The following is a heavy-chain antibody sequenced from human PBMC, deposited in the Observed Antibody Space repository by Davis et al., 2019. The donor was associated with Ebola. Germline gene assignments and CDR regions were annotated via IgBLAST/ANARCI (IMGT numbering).Heavy chain of an antibody. Sequence: GGSLRLSCSASGFIFSTYVMSWVRLAPGKGLEWVSTYGTSADTYYADSVKGRFTVSRDNAKNSLYLQLNSLKDEDTAVYYCVRDRTGYYDILYGMDVWGKGTTVTVSS. J-gene: IGHJ6*04. V-gene: IGHV3-23*01. CDR3: VRDRTGYYDILYGMDV. CDR1: GFIFSTYV. D-gene: IGHD3-9*01. CDR2: GTSADT.